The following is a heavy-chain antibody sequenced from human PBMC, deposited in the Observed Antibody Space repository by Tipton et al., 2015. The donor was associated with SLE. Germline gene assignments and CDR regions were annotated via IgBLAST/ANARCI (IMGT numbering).Heavy chain of an antibody. CDR2: MNPNSGNT. J-gene: IGHJ4*02. D-gene: IGHD1-1*01. CDR3: ARVGGGTQGDYFDY. CDR1: GYTFTSYD. Sequence: QLVQSGAEVKKPGASVKVSCKASGYTFTSYDINWVRQATGQGLEWMGWMNPNSGNTGYAQKFQGRVTMTRDTSTSTVYMELSSLRSEDTAVYYCARVGGGTQGDYFDYWGQGTLVTVSS. V-gene: IGHV1-8*01.